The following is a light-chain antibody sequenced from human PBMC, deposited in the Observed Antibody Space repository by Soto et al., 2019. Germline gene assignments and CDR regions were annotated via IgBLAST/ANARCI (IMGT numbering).Light chain of an antibody. CDR2: DAS. Sequence: AIQLTQSPSSLPVSVGDRVTITCRASQGISSALAWYQQKPGKAPKLLIYDASSLESGVPSRFSGSGSGTDFTLTISSLQPEDFATYYCQQFHNYPPITFGQGTRLEIK. CDR1: QGISSA. V-gene: IGKV1D-13*01. CDR3: QQFHNYPPIT. J-gene: IGKJ5*01.